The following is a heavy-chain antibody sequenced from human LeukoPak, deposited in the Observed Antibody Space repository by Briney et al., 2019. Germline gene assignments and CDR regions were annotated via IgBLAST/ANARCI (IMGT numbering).Heavy chain of an antibody. CDR3: AKAVCSGAGCDRFDY. V-gene: IGHV3-23*01. D-gene: IGHD2-15*01. CDR2: VADNGDP. CDR1: GLTFRKYA. J-gene: IGHJ4*02. Sequence: GGSLRLSCAASGLTFRKYAMSWVRQAPGKGLEWVSTVADNGDPYYADSVRGPFTISRENSKSTVSLQLNSLRAENTAVYYCAKAVCSGAGCDRFDYWGQGTLVTVSS.